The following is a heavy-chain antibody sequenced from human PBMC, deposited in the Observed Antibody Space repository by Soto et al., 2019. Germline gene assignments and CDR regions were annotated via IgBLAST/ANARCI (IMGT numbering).Heavy chain of an antibody. CDR1: GFTFSSYA. J-gene: IGHJ4*02. CDR2: ISYDGRNK. CDR3: AKDMNGDGIFDY. D-gene: IGHD4-17*01. V-gene: IGHV3-30*04. Sequence: PGGSLRLSCAASGFTFSSYAMHWVRQAPGKGLEWVAVISYDGRNKYYADSVKGRFTISRDNSKNTLYLQMNSLRGEDTAVYYCAKDMNGDGIFDYWGQGTLVTVSS.